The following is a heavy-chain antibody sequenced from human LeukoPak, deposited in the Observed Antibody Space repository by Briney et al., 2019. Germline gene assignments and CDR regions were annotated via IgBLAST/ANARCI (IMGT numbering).Heavy chain of an antibody. J-gene: IGHJ5*02. CDR1: GYTFTSYG. CDR3: ASARFWEQFDP. V-gene: IGHV1-18*01. Sequence: ASVKVSCKASGYTFTSYGISWVRQAPGQGLEWMGWISAYNGNTNYAQKLQGRVTMTTDTSTSTAYMELRCLRSDDAAVYYCASARFWEQFDPWGQGTLVTVSS. D-gene: IGHD1/OR15-1a*01. CDR2: ISAYNGNT.